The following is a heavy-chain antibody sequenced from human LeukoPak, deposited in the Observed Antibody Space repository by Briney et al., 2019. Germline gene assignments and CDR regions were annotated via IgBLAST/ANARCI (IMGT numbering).Heavy chain of an antibody. V-gene: IGHV1-69*06. CDR3: ARDKGTSYLSSFDY. CDR2: IIPIFGTA. D-gene: IGHD6-6*01. J-gene: IGHJ4*02. Sequence: ASVKVSCKASGGTFSSYAISWVRQAPGQGLEWMGGIIPIFGTANYAQKFQGRVTITADKSTSTAYMELSSLRSEETAVYYCARDKGTSYLSSFDYWGQGTLVTVSS. CDR1: GGTFSSYA.